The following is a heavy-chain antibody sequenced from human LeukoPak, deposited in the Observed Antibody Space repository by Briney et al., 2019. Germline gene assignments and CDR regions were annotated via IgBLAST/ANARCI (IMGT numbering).Heavy chain of an antibody. CDR1: GYTFTGYY. CDR3: ARVVVALGAFDI. Sequence: ASVKVSCKASGYTFTGYYMHWVRQAPGQGLEWMGWINPNSGGTNYAQKFQGRVTITADKSTSTAYMELSSLRSEDTAVYYCARVVVALGAFDIWGQGTMVTVSS. D-gene: IGHD3-3*02. CDR2: INPNSGGT. J-gene: IGHJ3*02. V-gene: IGHV1-2*02.